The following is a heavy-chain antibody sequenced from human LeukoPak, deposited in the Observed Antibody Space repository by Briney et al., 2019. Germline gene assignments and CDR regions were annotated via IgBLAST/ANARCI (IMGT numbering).Heavy chain of an antibody. J-gene: IGHJ4*02. CDR2: IRYDGSIQ. V-gene: IGHV3-30*02. Sequence: GGSLRLSCAASGFTFSSYGMHWVRQAPGKGLEWVAFIRYDGSIQYYADSVKGRFTISRDNSKNTLYLQMNSLRAEDTAVFHCARTPYDFWSASYSYYFDYWGQGTLVTVSS. D-gene: IGHD3-3*01. CDR3: ARTPYDFWSASYSYYFDY. CDR1: GFTFSSYG.